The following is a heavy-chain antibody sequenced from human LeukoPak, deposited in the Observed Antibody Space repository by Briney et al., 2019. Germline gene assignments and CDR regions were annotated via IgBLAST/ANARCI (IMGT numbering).Heavy chain of an antibody. Sequence: SETLSLTCTVSGGFISSGGYYWSWIRQPPGKGLEWIGYIYYSGSTNYNPSLKSRVTISVDTSKNQFSLKLSSVTAADTAVYYCARATISSSWYHFDYWGQGTLVTVSS. CDR1: GGFISSGGYY. J-gene: IGHJ4*02. CDR3: ARATISSSWYHFDY. V-gene: IGHV4-61*08. CDR2: IYYSGST. D-gene: IGHD6-13*01.